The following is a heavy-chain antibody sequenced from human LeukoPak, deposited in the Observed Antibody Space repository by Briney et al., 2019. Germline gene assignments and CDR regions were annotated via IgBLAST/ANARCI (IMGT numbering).Heavy chain of an antibody. CDR1: GGSISSYNW. CDR3: ATTAAAGTRLAWFDP. D-gene: IGHD6-13*01. V-gene: IGHV4-4*02. CDR2: IYHSGST. Sequence: PSGILSLTCVVSGGSISSYNWWSWVRQPPGKGLEWIGEIYHSGSTNYNPSLKSRVTISLDKSKNQFSLKLSSVTAADTAVYYCATTAAAGTRLAWFDPWGQGTLVTVSS. J-gene: IGHJ5*02.